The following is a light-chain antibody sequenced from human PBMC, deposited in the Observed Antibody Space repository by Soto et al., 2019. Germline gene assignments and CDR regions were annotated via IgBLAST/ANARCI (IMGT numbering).Light chain of an antibody. V-gene: IGKV1-39*01. CDR1: RTINNF. J-gene: IGKJ2*01. CDR2: GAS. CDR3: QESSSTPYI. Sequence: DIQMTQSPSSLSASVGDRVTITCRASRTINNFLSWYQQKPWKPPKLLIYGASRLQSGVPSRFSGSGSGTDFILTISDLQTEDVAFYFCQESSSTPYIFGQGTKLEVK.